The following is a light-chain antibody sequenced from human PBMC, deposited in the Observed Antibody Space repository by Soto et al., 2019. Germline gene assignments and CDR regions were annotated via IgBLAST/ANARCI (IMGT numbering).Light chain of an antibody. Sequence: DIVMTKSPLSLPVTPGEPASISCRSSQSLLHSNGYNYLDWYLQKPGQSPQLLIYLGSNRASGVPDRFGGGGSGTDFTLKISRVEAEDVGVYYCMQALQSPQVTFGGGTKVEIK. V-gene: IGKV2-28*01. CDR2: LGS. J-gene: IGKJ4*01. CDR3: MQALQSPQVT. CDR1: QSLLHSNGYNY.